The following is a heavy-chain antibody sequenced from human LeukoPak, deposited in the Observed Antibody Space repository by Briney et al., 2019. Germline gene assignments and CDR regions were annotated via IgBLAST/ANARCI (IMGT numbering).Heavy chain of an antibody. Sequence: SETLSLTCAVYGGSFSGYYWSWIRQPPGKGLEWIGEINHSGRTNFHPSLKGRVTISVGTSQKQFSLKFSSVTAGVLGVYYCARTRCYRPDAFDIWGKGTMVTVSS. V-gene: IGHV4-34*01. CDR2: INHSGRT. CDR3: ARTRCYRPDAFDI. D-gene: IGHD4/OR15-4a*01. CDR1: GGSFSGYY. J-gene: IGHJ3*02.